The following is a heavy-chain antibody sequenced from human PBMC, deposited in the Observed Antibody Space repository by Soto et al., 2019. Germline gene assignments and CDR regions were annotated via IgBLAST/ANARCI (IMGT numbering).Heavy chain of an antibody. CDR3: TRLPDSSGWSPSWFDP. CDR2: IRSKANSYAT. CDR1: GFTFSGSA. D-gene: IGHD6-19*01. V-gene: IGHV3-73*01. J-gene: IGHJ5*02. Sequence: EVQLVESGGGLVQPGGSLKLSCAASGFTFSGSAMHWVRQASGKGLEWVGRIRSKANSYATAYAASVKGRFTIPKDDSTNTAYLQMNSLETADTAVYYCTRLPDSSGWSPSWFDPWGQGTLVTVSS.